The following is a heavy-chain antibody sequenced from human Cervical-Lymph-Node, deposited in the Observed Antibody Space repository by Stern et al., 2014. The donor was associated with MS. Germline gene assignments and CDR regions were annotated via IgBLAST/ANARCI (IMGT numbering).Heavy chain of an antibody. J-gene: IGHJ4*02. Sequence: VQLVESGGGVVQPGRSLRLSCAASGFIFSDYVMHWVRQAPGKGLEWVAVIWYDGGSQYYVDSVKGRFTISRDNSKNTLYLEMNSLRDEDTAVYYCVREVVADFYFDYWGQGILVTVSS. CDR2: IWYDGGSQ. D-gene: IGHD6-19*01. CDR1: GFIFSDYV. CDR3: VREVVADFYFDY. V-gene: IGHV3-33*01.